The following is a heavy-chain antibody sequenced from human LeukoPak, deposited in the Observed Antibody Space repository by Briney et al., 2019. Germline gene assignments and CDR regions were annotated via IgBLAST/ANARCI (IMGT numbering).Heavy chain of an antibody. V-gene: IGHV4-34*01. D-gene: IGHD3-22*01. CDR2: INHSGST. Sequence: SETLSLTGAVYGGSFSGYYWSWIRQPPGKGLEWIGEINHSGSTNYNPSLKSRVTISVDTSKNQFSLKLSSVTAADTAVYYCARAGDSSGYYRIDYWGQGTLVTVSS. CDR1: GGSFSGYY. CDR3: ARAGDSSGYYRIDY. J-gene: IGHJ4*02.